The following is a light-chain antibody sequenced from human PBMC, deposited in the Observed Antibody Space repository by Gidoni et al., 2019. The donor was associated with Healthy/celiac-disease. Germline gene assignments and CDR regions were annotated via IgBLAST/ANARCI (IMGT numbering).Light chain of an antibody. CDR3: SSYTSSSTLEV. J-gene: IGLJ1*01. Sequence: QSALTQPASVSGSPGQSITISCTGTSSDVGGYNYVSWYQQHPGKAPKLMIDEVSNRPPGVSNRFSGSKSGNTASLTISGLQAEDEADYYCSSYTSSSTLEVFGTGTKVTVL. CDR2: EVS. V-gene: IGLV2-14*01. CDR1: SSDVGGYNY.